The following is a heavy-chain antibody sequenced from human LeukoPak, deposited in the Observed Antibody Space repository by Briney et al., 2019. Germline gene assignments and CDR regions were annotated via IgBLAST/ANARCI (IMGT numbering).Heavy chain of an antibody. CDR2: IYYTGHT. D-gene: IGHD3-16*01. CDR1: DDSINSFY. V-gene: IGHV4-59*08. Sequence: SETLSLTCTVSDDSINSFYWSWVRQPPGKRLEWIGFIYYTGHTFYNPSLKSRVTISLDTSKSQFSLRLSSVTAADTAVYYCARHAFAGPFDSWGQGTLVTVSS. CDR3: ARHAFAGPFDS. J-gene: IGHJ4*02.